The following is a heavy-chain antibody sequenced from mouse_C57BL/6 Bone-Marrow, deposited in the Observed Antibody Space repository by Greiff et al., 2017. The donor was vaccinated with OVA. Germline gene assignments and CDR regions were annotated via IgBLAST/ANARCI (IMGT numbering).Heavy chain of an antibody. CDR1: GYSITSGYY. Sequence: ESGPGLVKPSQSLSLTCSVTGYSITSGYYWNWIRQFPGNKLEWMGYISYDGSNNYNPSLKNRISITRDTSKNQFFLKLNSVTTEDTATYYCARPPAYWGQGTLVTVSA. CDR2: ISYDGSN. V-gene: IGHV3-6*01. CDR3: ARPPAY. J-gene: IGHJ3*01.